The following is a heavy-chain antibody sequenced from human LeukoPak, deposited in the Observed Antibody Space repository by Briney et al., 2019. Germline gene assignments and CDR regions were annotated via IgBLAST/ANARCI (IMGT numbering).Heavy chain of an antibody. D-gene: IGHD6-19*01. Sequence: GGSLRLSCAASGFTFSSYAMSWVRQAPGKGLEWVSDISGSGGSTYYADSVKGRFTISRDNSKNTLYLQMNSLRAEDTAVYYCAKSGSSGWYSPYWYFDLWGRGTLVTVSS. CDR2: ISGSGGST. V-gene: IGHV3-23*01. CDR1: GFTFSSYA. CDR3: AKSGSSGWYSPYWYFDL. J-gene: IGHJ2*01.